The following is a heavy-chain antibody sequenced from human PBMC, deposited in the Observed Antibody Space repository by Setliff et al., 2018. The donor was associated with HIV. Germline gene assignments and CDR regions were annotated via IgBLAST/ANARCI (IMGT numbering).Heavy chain of an antibody. CDR3: ARSKTFYDFWGGYYTHGAFKI. D-gene: IGHD3-3*01. V-gene: IGHV4-39*01. J-gene: IGHJ3*02. CDR1: GGSFTSRSYY. Sequence: KTSETLSLTCTVSGGSFTSRSYYWGWIRQPPGKGLEWIGSIFYSGITYYNPSLKSRVTISVDTFKNQFSLNLTPVTAADTAVYYCARSKTFYDFWGGYYTHGAFKIWGLGTMVTVSS. CDR2: IFYSGIT.